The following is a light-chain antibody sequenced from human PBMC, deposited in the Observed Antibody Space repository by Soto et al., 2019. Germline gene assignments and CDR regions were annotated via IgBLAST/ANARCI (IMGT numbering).Light chain of an antibody. Sequence: HSALTQPPSASGSPGQSVTIACTGTSSDVGGYHYVSWYQQHPGKAPKLIIYEVSERPSGVPDRFSGSKSDNTASLTVSGLQAEDEADYYCSSYAGSDNFVFGTGTRSPS. V-gene: IGLV2-8*01. CDR2: EVS. CDR3: SSYAGSDNFV. J-gene: IGLJ1*01. CDR1: SSDVGGYHY.